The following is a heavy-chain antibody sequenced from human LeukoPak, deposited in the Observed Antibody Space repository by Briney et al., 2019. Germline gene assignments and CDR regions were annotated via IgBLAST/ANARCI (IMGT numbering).Heavy chain of an antibody. V-gene: IGHV3-74*01. Sequence: PGGSLRLSCAGSGFTFSDYWMHWARQAPGKGLVWVSRINDGGTYTDYADSVKGRFAVSRDNAENTLYLQMDSLTVEDTGLYYCVREIKIMGFRAFDYWGQGTPVTVSS. J-gene: IGHJ4*02. CDR1: GFTFSDYW. CDR2: INDGGTYT. CDR3: VREIKIMGFRAFDY. D-gene: IGHD3-10*01.